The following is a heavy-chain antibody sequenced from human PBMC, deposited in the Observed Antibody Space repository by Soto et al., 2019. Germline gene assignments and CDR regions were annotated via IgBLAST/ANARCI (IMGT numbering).Heavy chain of an antibody. Sequence: ASVKVSCKASGYTFTSYAMHWVRQAPGQRLEWMGWINAGNGNTKYSQKFQGRVTITRDTSASTAYMELSSLRSEDTAVYYCARDLFCGGDCYLPDYWGQGTLVTVSS. CDR2: INAGNGNT. J-gene: IGHJ4*02. CDR3: ARDLFCGGDCYLPDY. V-gene: IGHV1-3*01. CDR1: GYTFTSYA. D-gene: IGHD2-21*02.